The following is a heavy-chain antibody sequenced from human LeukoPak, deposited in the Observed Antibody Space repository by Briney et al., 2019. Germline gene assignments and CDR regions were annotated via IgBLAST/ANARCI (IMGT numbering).Heavy chain of an antibody. J-gene: IGHJ4*02. Sequence: ASVKVSCKASGYAFTSYYMHWARQAPGQGLEWMGIINPSGGSTSYAQKFQGRVTMTRDMSTSTVYMELSSLRSEDTAVYYCARDQSIDDRAFDYWGQGTLVTVSS. D-gene: IGHD1-1*01. CDR1: GYAFTSYY. V-gene: IGHV1-46*01. CDR2: INPSGGST. CDR3: ARDQSIDDRAFDY.